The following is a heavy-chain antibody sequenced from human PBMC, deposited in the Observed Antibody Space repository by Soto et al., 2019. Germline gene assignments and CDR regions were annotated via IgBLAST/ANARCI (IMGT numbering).Heavy chain of an antibody. J-gene: IGHJ3*02. CDR1: GGSIRSGGYY. V-gene: IGHV4-31*03. Sequence: QVQLQESGPGLVKPSQTLSLTCTVSGGSIRSGGYYWSWIRQHPGKGLEWIGYISYTGYTYYNPTLKSRXIISVDTSKNQFSLKLSSVTAADTAVYYGARGVLIWGQGTMVTVSS. CDR3: ARGVLI. CDR2: ISYTGYT.